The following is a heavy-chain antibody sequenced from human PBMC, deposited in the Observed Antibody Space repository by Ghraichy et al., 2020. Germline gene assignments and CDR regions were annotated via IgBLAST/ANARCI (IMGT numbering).Heavy chain of an antibody. V-gene: IGHV1-46*01. Sequence: ASVKVSCKASGYTFISYYMHWVRQAPGQGLEWMGIINPSGGSTNYAQKFQGRVTMTRDTSTSTVYMELSSLRSEDTAVYYCARLPGPNYVGFDYWGQGTLVTVSS. J-gene: IGHJ4*02. D-gene: IGHD3-16*01. CDR3: ARLPGPNYVGFDY. CDR2: INPSGGST. CDR1: GYTFISYY.